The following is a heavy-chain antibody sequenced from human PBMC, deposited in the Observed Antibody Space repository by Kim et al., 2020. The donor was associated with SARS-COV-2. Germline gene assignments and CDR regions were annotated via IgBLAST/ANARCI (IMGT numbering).Heavy chain of an antibody. V-gene: IGHV3-21*01. CDR1: GFTFSSYS. Sequence: GGSLRLFCAASGFTFSSYSMNWVRQAPGKGLEWVSSISSSSSYIYYADSVKGRFTISRDNAKNSLYLQINSLRAEDTAVYYCARDPRRWLQDYYYYYGMDVWGQGTTVTVSS. D-gene: IGHD5-12*01. CDR2: ISSSSSYI. J-gene: IGHJ6*02. CDR3: ARDPRRWLQDYYYYYGMDV.